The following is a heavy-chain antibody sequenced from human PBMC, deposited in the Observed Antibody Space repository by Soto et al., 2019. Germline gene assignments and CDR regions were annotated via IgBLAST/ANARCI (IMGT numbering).Heavy chain of an antibody. D-gene: IGHD6-13*01. Sequence: PSETLSLTCNVSSGSINNSYWSWIRQPPGKGLEWIGYIYYKGNTNYNPSLKSRVTISIDTSKNQFSLNLSSVTAADTAVYYCARSLYSTSWYLNDYWGQGTMVTVSS. CDR2: IYYKGNT. V-gene: IGHV4-59*01. J-gene: IGHJ4*03. CDR1: SGSINNSY. CDR3: ARSLYSTSWYLNDY.